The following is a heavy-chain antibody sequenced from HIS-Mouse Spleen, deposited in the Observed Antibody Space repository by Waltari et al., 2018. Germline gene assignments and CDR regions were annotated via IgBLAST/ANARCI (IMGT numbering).Heavy chain of an antibody. Sequence: QLQLQESGPGLVKPAETRSLTGTVPGGSIRRSWYYAGWIRQPPGKGLAWIGSIYYSGSTYYNPSLKSRVTISVDTSKNQFSLKLSSVTAADTAVYYCAREIPYSSSWYDWYFDLWGRGTLVTVSS. D-gene: IGHD6-13*01. CDR1: GGSIRRSWYY. J-gene: IGHJ2*01. V-gene: IGHV4-39*07. CDR2: IYYSGST. CDR3: AREIPYSSSWYDWYFDL.